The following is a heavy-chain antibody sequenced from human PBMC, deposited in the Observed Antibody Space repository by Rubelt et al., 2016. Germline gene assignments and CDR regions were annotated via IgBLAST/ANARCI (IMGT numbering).Heavy chain of an antibody. V-gene: IGHV1-69*01. D-gene: IGHD6-13*01. CDR2: IIPIFGTA. CDR3: ARGGAAAADDNDAFDI. CDR1: GGTFSSYA. J-gene: IGHJ3*02. Sequence: QVQLVQSGAEVKKPGSSVKVSCKASGGTFSSYAISWVRQAPGQGLEWMGGIIPIFGTANYARKFQGRVTITADESTSTAYMELSSLRSEDTAVYYCARGGAAAADDNDAFDIWGQGTMVTVSS.